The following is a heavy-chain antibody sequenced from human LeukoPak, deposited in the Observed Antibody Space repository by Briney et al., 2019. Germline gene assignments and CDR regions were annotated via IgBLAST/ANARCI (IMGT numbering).Heavy chain of an antibody. CDR3: AKSRWELLAYFDY. Sequence: EGSLRLYCAASGFTFSSYGMHWVRQAPGKGLEWVAVISYDGSNKYYADSVKGRFTISRDNSKNTLYLQMNSLRAEDTAVYYCAKSRWELLAYFDYWGQGTLVTVSS. V-gene: IGHV3-30*18. J-gene: IGHJ4*02. D-gene: IGHD1-26*01. CDR2: ISYDGSNK. CDR1: GFTFSSYG.